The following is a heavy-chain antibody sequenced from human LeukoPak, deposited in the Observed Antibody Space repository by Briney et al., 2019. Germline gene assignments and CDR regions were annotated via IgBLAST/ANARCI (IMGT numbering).Heavy chain of an antibody. V-gene: IGHV3-21*01. CDR1: GFTFSSYS. D-gene: IGHD4-17*01. CDR3: ARDGVQDTYGDYDNWFDP. Sequence: PGGSLRLSCAASGFTFSSYSMNCVRQAPGKGLEWVSSISSSSSYIYYADSVKGRFTISRDNAKNSRYLQMKSLRAEDTAVYYCARDGVQDTYGDYDNWFDPWGQGTLVTVSS. CDR2: ISSSSSYI. J-gene: IGHJ5*02.